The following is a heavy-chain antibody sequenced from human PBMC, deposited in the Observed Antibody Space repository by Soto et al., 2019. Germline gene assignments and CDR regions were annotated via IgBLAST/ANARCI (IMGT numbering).Heavy chain of an antibody. V-gene: IGHV1-8*01. CDR1: GYTFTSYD. D-gene: IGHD2-8*02. CDR3: ARSCTGGTCFHLDF. Sequence: ASVKVSCKASGYTFTSYDINWVRQATGQGLEWMGWMNPNSGNTGYAQKFQGRVTMTRNTSISTAYMELSSLRSEDTAVYYCARSCTGGTCFHLDFWGQGTQVTVSS. CDR2: MNPNSGNT. J-gene: IGHJ4*02.